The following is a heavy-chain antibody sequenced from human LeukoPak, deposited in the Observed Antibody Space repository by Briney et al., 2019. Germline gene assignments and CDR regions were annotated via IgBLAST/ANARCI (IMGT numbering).Heavy chain of an antibody. J-gene: IGHJ4*02. CDR2: ISWYSGSI. Sequence: GRSLRLACAASGFTFDDYAMHWVRQPPGKGLEWVSGISWYSGSIGYADSVKGRCTISRDNAKNSLYLQMNSLRAEDTALYYCAKDIEGDVVVPAAIRGATTGFDYGGQETLVTVSS. D-gene: IGHD2-2*02. CDR1: GFTFDDYA. CDR3: AKDIEGDVVVPAAIRGATTGFDY. V-gene: IGHV3-9*01.